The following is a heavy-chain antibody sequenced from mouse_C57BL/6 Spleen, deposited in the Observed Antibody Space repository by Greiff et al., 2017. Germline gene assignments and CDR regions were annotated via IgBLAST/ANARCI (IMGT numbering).Heavy chain of an antibody. CDR1: GYAFSSSW. CDR2: IYPGDGDT. CDR3: ARWDYEGWDWAMDY. J-gene: IGHJ4*01. Sequence: VQLQQSGPELVKPGASAKISCKASGYAFSSSWMNWVKQRPGKGLEWIGRIYPGDGDTNYNGKFKGKATLTADKSSSTAYMQLSSLTSEDSAVYFCARWDYEGWDWAMDYWGQGTSVTVSS. V-gene: IGHV1-82*01. D-gene: IGHD2-4*01.